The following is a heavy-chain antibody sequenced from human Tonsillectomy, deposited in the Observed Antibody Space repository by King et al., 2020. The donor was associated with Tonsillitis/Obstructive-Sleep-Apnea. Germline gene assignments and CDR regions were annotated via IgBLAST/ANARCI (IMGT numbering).Heavy chain of an antibody. CDR3: ARDLKNYYYYYMDV. J-gene: IGHJ6*03. CDR1: GYTFTSYA. CDR2: INAGNGNT. V-gene: IGHV1-3*01. Sequence: QLVQSGAEVKKPGASVKVSCKASGYTFTSYAMHWVRQAPGQRLEWMGWINAGNGNTKYSQKFQGRVTITRDTSARTSYMELRGLRSEDTAVYYCARDLKNYYYYYMDVWGKGTTVTVSS.